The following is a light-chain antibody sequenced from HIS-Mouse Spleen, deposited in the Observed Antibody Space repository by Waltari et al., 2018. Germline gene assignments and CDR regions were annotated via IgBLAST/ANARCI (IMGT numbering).Light chain of an antibody. Sequence: QSVLTQPPSASGTPGQRVTISCSGSSSNLGSNYVYWYQQPPGPAPKLLIYRNNQRPSGVPDRFSGSKSGTSASLAISGLRSEDEADYYCAAWDDSLSGPVFGGGTKLTVL. J-gene: IGLJ3*02. CDR2: RNN. CDR1: SSNLGSNY. V-gene: IGLV1-47*01. CDR3: AAWDDSLSGPV.